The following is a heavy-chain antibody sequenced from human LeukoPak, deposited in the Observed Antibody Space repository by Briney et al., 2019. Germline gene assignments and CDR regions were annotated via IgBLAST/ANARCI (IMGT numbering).Heavy chain of an antibody. V-gene: IGHV1-2*04. CDR2: INPNSGGT. CDR3: ARDLTGDDSFDI. Sequence: ASVKVSCKASGYTFTGYYMHWVRQAPGQGLEWMGWINPNSGGTNYAQRFQGWVTMTRDTSISTAYIELSRLRSDDTAVYYCARDLTGDDSFDIWGQGTMVTVSS. J-gene: IGHJ3*02. CDR1: GYTFTGYY. D-gene: IGHD3-10*01.